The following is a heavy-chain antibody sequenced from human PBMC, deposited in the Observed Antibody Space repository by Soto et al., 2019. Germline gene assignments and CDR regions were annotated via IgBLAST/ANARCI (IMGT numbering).Heavy chain of an antibody. J-gene: IGHJ6*02. CDR1: GLSFSDYD. CDR2: IGAARDP. CDR3: ARAYTGLLPRRADYYCALVV. V-gene: IGHV3-13*05. Sequence: GRSPSLSCTAYGLSFSDYDMHWVRQAPGKGLEWVSTIGAARDPYYTGSVKHRFTISRENARNSMFLQMNSVTVGDTAVYYCARAYTGLLPRRADYYCALVVWCPGIMVTVS.